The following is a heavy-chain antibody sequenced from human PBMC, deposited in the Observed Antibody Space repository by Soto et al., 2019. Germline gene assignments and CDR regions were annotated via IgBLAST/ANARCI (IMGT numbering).Heavy chain of an antibody. CDR2: IGGSGSSA. J-gene: IGHJ5*02. Sequence: EVQLLESGGGLVQPGGSLRLSCAASGFTFKNFAVSWVRQAPGKGMEWVSAIGGSGSSANYADSVKGRFTVSRDDSMSTLYLQMSRLRVDDTALYYCAKDAVAYNGEWDWFDLWGQGTLVTVSS. D-gene: IGHD3-10*01. CDR3: AKDAVAYNGEWDWFDL. CDR1: GFTFKNFA. V-gene: IGHV3-23*01.